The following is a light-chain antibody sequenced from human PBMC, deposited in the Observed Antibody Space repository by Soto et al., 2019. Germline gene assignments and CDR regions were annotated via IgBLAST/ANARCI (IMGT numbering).Light chain of an antibody. Sequence: DIQMTQSPSSLSASVGDRVTITCRASQNIIFYLNWYQQKPGQAPKLLIYGASTLYGGVPSRFSGSGSGADFTLTISGLQPEDFASYHCQQTYSDISFGGGTKVDIK. CDR2: GAS. J-gene: IGKJ4*01. CDR1: QNIIFY. CDR3: QQTYSDIS. V-gene: IGKV1-39*01.